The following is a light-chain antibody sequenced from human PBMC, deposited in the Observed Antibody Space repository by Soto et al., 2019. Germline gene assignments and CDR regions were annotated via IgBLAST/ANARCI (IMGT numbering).Light chain of an antibody. V-gene: IGKV3-15*01. CDR2: GAS. CDR1: QSVGSN. CDR3: QQYKNGWA. Sequence: EIVMTQSPATLSVSPGERATLSCRASQSVGSNLAWYQQKPGQAPRLFIYGASTRATGIPARFIGGGSGTEFTLTISSLQSVDFAVYYCQQYKNGWAFGQGTKVEI. J-gene: IGKJ1*01.